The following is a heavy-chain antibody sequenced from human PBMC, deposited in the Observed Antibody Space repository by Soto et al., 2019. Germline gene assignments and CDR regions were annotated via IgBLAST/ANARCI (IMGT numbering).Heavy chain of an antibody. J-gene: IGHJ4*02. CDR1: GYTFTSYG. D-gene: IGHD6-19*01. CDR2: ISAYNGNT. Sequence: ASVKVSCKASGYTFTSYGISWVRQAPGQGLEWMGWISAYNGNTNYAQKLQGRVTMTTDTSTSTAYMELRSLRSDDTAVYYCARDRSGQWLVHLDYWGQGTLVTVSS. CDR3: ARDRSGQWLVHLDY. V-gene: IGHV1-18*01.